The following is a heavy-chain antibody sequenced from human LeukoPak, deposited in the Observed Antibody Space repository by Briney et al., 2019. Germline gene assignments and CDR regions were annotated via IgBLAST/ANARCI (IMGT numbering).Heavy chain of an antibody. D-gene: IGHD5-18*01. CDR2: ISSTSSYI. CDR1: GFTFSSYS. J-gene: IGHJ4*02. Sequence: GGSLRLSCAASGFTFSSYSMNWVRQAPGKGLEWVSSISSTSSYIYYAVSVKGRFTISRDNAKNSLYLQMNSLRAEDTVVYYCARGEGYSYGNPDYWGQGTLVTVSS. CDR3: ARGEGYSYGNPDY. V-gene: IGHV3-21*01.